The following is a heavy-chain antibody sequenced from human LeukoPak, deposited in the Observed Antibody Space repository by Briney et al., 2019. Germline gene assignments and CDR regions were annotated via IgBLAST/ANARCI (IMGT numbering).Heavy chain of an antibody. D-gene: IGHD3-3*01. Sequence: ASVKVSCKASGGTFSSYAISWVRQAPGQGLEWMGGIIPIFGTANYAQKFQGRVTITADKSTSTAYMELSSLRSEDTAVYYCARQAHYDFWSGYYMGYYYYYYMDVWGKGTTVTVSS. CDR2: IIPIFGTA. CDR1: GGTFSSYA. V-gene: IGHV1-69*06. J-gene: IGHJ6*03. CDR3: ARQAHYDFWSGYYMGYYYYYYMDV.